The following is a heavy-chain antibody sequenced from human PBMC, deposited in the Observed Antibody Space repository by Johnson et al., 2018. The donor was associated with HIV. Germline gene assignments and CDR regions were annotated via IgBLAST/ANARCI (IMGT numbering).Heavy chain of an antibody. CDR2: ISWNGGSI. Sequence: VQLVESGGGVVQPGRSLRLSCAASGFTFDDYAMHWVRQAPGKGLEWVSGISWNGGSIGYADSVKGRFTISRDNAKNSLYLQMNSLRAEDTDLYYCEKSWDYSDSSGYRADAYDIWGQGTMVTVSS. D-gene: IGHD3-22*01. CDR3: EKSWDYSDSSGYRADAYDI. CDR1: GFTFDDYA. V-gene: IGHV3-9*01. J-gene: IGHJ3*02.